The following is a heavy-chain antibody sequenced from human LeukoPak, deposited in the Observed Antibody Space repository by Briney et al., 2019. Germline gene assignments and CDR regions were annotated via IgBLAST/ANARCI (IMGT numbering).Heavy chain of an antibody. D-gene: IGHD2-15*01. Sequence: GESLQISCKGSGYSITNYWIGWVRQMPGKGLEWMGIIYPADSDIRYSPSFQGQVTISADKSISTAYLQWSSLKASDTAMYYCARQEYCSGGSCYTWFDPWAREPWSPSPQ. J-gene: IGHJ5*02. V-gene: IGHV5-51*01. CDR1: GYSITNYW. CDR2: IYPADSDI. CDR3: ARQEYCSGGSCYTWFDP.